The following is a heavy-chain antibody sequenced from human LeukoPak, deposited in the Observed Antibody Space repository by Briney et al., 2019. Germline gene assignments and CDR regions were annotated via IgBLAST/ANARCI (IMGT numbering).Heavy chain of an antibody. V-gene: IGHV4-61*05. CDR3: ARFSLYDYVWGSHRQTFAFDC. D-gene: IGHD3-16*02. CDR2: IYYSGST. Sequence: PSETLSLTCTVSGGSISSSSYYWGWIRQPPGKGLEWIGYIYYSGSTNYNPSLKSRVTISIDTSNNQFSLKLSSVTAADTAVYYCARFSLYDYVWGSHRQTFAFDCWGQGTLVTVSS. CDR1: GGSISSSSYY. J-gene: IGHJ4*02.